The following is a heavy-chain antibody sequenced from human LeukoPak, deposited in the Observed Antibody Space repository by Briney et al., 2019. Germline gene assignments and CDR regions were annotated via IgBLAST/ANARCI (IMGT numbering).Heavy chain of an antibody. CDR3: ARARRYSSSWRSAFDI. V-gene: IGHV3-64*01. J-gene: IGHJ3*02. D-gene: IGHD6-13*01. CDR2: ITNNGGIT. Sequence: GGSLRLSCAASGFTFSTYAMHWVRQAPGKGLEYVSAITNNGGITYYANSVKGRFIISRDNSKNTLYLQMGSLRAEDTAVYYCARARRYSSSWRSAFDIWGQGTMVTVSS. CDR1: GFTFSTYA.